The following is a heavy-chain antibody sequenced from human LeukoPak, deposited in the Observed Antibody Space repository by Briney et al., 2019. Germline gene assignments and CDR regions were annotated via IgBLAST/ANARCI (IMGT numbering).Heavy chain of an antibody. J-gene: IGHJ4*02. D-gene: IGHD2-2*01. CDR3: ANNLYCASASCL. V-gene: IGHV3-21*01. Sequence: PGGSLRLSCAASGFIFGDYTMNWVRQAPGKGMEWVSSISPDSSYIFYADSVKGRFTISRDNAKNSLYLQMNSLRVEDTATYYCANNLYCASASCLWGQGTLVSVSS. CDR2: ISPDSSYI. CDR1: GFIFGDYT.